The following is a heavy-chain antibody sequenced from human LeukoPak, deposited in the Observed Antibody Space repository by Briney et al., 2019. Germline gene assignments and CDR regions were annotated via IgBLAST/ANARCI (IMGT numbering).Heavy chain of an antibody. CDR2: ISGSGAST. V-gene: IGHV3-23*01. CDR3: ASRLSSNWYWYFDL. J-gene: IGHJ2*01. Sequence: GGSLRLSCAASGFTFSSYAMGWVRQAPGKGLEWVSLISGSGASTYYADSVKGWFTISRDDSKNTLYLQMNSLRAEDTAVYYCASRLSSNWYWYFDLWGRGTLVTVSS. D-gene: IGHD6-13*01. CDR1: GFTFSSYA.